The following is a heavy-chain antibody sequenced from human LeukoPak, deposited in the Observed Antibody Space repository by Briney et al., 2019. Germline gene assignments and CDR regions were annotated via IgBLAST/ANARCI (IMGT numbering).Heavy chain of an antibody. CDR3: ARGYSSGWYSNEYYFDY. Sequence: ASVKVSCKASGYTFTSYGIRWVRQAPGQGLEWMGWISAYNGNTNYAQKLQGRVTMTTDTSTSTAYMELRSLRSDDTAVYYCARGYSSGWYSNEYYFDYWGQGTLVTVSS. V-gene: IGHV1-18*01. CDR1: GYTFTSYG. J-gene: IGHJ4*02. D-gene: IGHD6-19*01. CDR2: ISAYNGNT.